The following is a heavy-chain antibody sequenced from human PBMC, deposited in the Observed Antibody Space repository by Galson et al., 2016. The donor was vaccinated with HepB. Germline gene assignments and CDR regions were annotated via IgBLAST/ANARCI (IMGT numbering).Heavy chain of an antibody. CDR3: LSGYTSGI. J-gene: IGHJ3*02. V-gene: IGHV3-7*01. CDR2: VNRDGSGT. CDR1: GFTFTDYW. Sequence: SLRLSCAASGFTFTDYWMVWVRQAPGKGLEYVANVNRDGSGTHYMDSAKGRFTISRDNAGNSVALQINSLRPEDTGLYYCLSGYTSGIWGQGTMVTVSS. D-gene: IGHD6-19*01.